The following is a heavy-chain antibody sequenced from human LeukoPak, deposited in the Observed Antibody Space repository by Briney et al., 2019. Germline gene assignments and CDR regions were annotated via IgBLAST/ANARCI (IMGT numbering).Heavy chain of an antibody. J-gene: IGHJ4*02. CDR2: ISCDGSNK. Sequence: GGSLRLSCAASGFTFSSYAMHWVRQAPGKGLEWVAVISCDGSNKYYADSVKGRFTISRDNSKNTLYLQMNSLRAEDTAVYYCARAGDGYNYDYWGQGTLVTVSS. CDR3: ARAGDGYNYDY. CDR1: GFTFSSYA. V-gene: IGHV3-30*04. D-gene: IGHD5-24*01.